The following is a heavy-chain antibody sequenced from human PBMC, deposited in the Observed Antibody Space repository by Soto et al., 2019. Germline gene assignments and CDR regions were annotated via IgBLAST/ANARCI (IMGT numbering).Heavy chain of an antibody. CDR1: GGSISSSNW. CDR3: ARVAVAGTRVDY. D-gene: IGHD6-19*01. CDR2: IYHSGST. V-gene: IGHV4-4*02. J-gene: IGHJ4*02. Sequence: PSGTLSLTCXVSGGSISSSNWWSWVRQPPGKGLEWIGEIYHSGSTNYNPSLKRRVTISVDKSKNQFSLKLSSVTAADTAVYYCARVAVAGTRVDYWGQGTLVTVSS.